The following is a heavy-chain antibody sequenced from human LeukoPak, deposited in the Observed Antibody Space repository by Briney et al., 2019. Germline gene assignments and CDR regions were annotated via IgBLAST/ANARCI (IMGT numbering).Heavy chain of an antibody. CDR3: ARDIGDGYNWGGYFDY. Sequence: KTGGSLRLSCAASGFTFSDYYMSWIRQAPGKGLELVSYISSSGSTIYYADSVKGRFTISRDNAKNSLYLQMNSLRAEDTAVYYCARDIGDGYNWGGYFDYWGQGTLVTVSS. CDR2: ISSSGSTI. J-gene: IGHJ4*02. V-gene: IGHV3-11*01. CDR1: GFTFSDYY. D-gene: IGHD5-24*01.